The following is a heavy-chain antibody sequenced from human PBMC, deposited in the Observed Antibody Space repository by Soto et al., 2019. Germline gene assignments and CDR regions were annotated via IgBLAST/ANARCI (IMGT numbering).Heavy chain of an antibody. CDR1: GFTFSDYY. V-gene: IGHV3-11*01. D-gene: IGHD3-22*01. CDR3: ARQKATTAEWLSLYAPGIDV. J-gene: IGHJ6*02. Sequence: QVQLVESGGGLVKPGGSLRLSCAASGFTFSDYYMSWIRQAPGKGLEWVSHISSSGSTIYYADSVKGRFTISRDNVKNSLYMQMNSLRAEDTAVYYCARQKATTAEWLSLYAPGIDVWGQGTTVTVS. CDR2: ISSSGSTI.